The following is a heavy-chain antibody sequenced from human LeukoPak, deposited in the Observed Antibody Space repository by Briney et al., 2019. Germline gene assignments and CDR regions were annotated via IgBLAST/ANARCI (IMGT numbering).Heavy chain of an antibody. V-gene: IGHV4-38-2*02. J-gene: IGHJ4*02. D-gene: IGHD2-15*01. Sequence: PSETLSLTCTVSGGSISSGYYWGWIRQPPGKGLGWIGSIFHSGSTYYTPSLKSRVTISVDTSKNQFSLKLSSVTAADTAVYYCARVRGLYCFDYWGQGTLVTVSS. CDR3: ARVRGLYCFDY. CDR1: GGSISSGYY. CDR2: IFHSGST.